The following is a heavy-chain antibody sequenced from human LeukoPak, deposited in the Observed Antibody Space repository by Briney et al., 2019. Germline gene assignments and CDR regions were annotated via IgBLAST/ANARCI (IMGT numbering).Heavy chain of an antibody. CDR3: ARVSPAVGAFDI. CDR1: GGSLSGYY. CDR2: FYYSGSN. J-gene: IGHJ3*02. V-gene: IGHV4-59*01. Sequence: SETLSLTCSVSGGSLSGYYWGWIRQPPGKGLEWIGYFYYSGSNNFNPSLKSRVTISGDTSKNQFSLKLSSVTAADTAIYYCARVSPAVGAFDIWGRGTMVTVSS. D-gene: IGHD6-13*01.